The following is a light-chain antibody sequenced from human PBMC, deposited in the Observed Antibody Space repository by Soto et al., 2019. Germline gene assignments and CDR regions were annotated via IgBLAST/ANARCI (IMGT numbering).Light chain of an antibody. CDR3: QLRNRNLWT. CDR2: DAS. CDR1: QSISSW. Sequence: DIQMTQSPSTLSASVGERVTITCRASQSISSWLAWYQQKPGKAPKLLIYDASSLESGVPSRFSGSGSGTEFTLNIRKVRRDGNECNCGQLRNRNLWTFRQGTKVDIK. V-gene: IGKV1-5*01. J-gene: IGKJ1*01.